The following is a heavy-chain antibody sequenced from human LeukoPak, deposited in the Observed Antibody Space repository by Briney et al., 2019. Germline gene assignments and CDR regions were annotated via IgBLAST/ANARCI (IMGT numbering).Heavy chain of an antibody. V-gene: IGHV3-66*01. J-gene: IGHJ4*02. CDR2: IYSGGST. CDR3: ARDTEYYFDY. Sequence: ETLSLTCTVSGGSISSSSSYWGWVRQAPGKGLEWVSVIYSGGSTYYADSVKGRFTISRDNSKNTLYLQMNSLRAEDTAVYYCARDTEYYFDYWGQGTLVTVSS. CDR1: GGSISSSSSY.